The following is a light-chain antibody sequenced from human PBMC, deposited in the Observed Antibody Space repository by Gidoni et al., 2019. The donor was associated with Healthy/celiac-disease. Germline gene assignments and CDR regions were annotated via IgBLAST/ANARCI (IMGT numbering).Light chain of an antibody. CDR1: QSIISY. CDR3: QQSYSTPRT. J-gene: IGKJ1*01. Sequence: DIQMTQSPSSLSASVGDRVTITCRASQSIISYLNWYQQKPGKAPKLLIYAASSLQSGVPSRFSGSGSGTDFTLTIRSLQPEDFATYYCQQSYSTPRTFGQGTKVEIK. CDR2: AAS. V-gene: IGKV1-39*01.